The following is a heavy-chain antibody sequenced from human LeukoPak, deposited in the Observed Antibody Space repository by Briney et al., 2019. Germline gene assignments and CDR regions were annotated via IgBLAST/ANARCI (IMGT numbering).Heavy chain of an antibody. CDR1: GGSISSYY. CDR2: IYTSGST. CDR3: ARLSYMDV. Sequence: SETLSLTCTVSGGSISSYYWSWVRQPPGKGLEWIGYIYTSGSTNYNPSLKSRVTISVDTSKNQFSLKLSSVTAADTAVYYRARLSYMDVWGKGTTVTVSS. V-gene: IGHV4-4*09. J-gene: IGHJ6*03.